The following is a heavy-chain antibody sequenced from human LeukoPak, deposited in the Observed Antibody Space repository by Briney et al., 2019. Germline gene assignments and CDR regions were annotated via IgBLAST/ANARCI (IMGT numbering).Heavy chain of an antibody. CDR3: ARATSKTSGWFDP. CDR1: GGSISSYY. J-gene: IGHJ5*02. D-gene: IGHD1-26*01. Sequence: SETLSLTCTVSGGSISSYYWSWIRQPPGKGLEWIGYIYYSGSTNYNPSLKSRVTISVDTSKNQFSLKLSSVTAADTAVYYCARATSKTSGWFDPWGQGTLVTVSS. V-gene: IGHV4-59*01. CDR2: IYYSGST.